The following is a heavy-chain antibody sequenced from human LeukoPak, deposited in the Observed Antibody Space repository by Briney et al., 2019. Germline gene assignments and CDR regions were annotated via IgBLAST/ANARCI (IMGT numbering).Heavy chain of an antibody. CDR2: INHSGST. J-gene: IGHJ5*02. CDR3: ARGLDVWGSYRYRGHSPFDP. V-gene: IGHV4-39*07. Sequence: SETLSLTCTVSGGSISSSYYYWSWIRQPPGKGLEWIGEINHSGSTNYNPSLKSRVTISVDTSKNQFSLKLSSVTAADTAVYYCARGLDVWGSYRYRGHSPFDPWGQGTLVTVSS. D-gene: IGHD3-16*02. CDR1: GGSISSSYYY.